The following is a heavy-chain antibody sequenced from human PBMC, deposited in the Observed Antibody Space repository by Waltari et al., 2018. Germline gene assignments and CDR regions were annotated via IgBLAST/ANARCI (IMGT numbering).Heavy chain of an antibody. CDR2: ISSSSSYI. V-gene: IGHV3-21*01. CDR1: GYTFGSSS. J-gene: IGHJ4*02. D-gene: IGHD3-22*01. CDR3: ASEDSSGYYD. Sequence: EVQLVESGGGMVNQGGSLRLHCAASGYTFGSSSQDRFRKAPGKGLESVSSISSSSSYIYYADSVRGRFTISSDNAKNSLYLQMNSLRAEDTAVYYCASEDSSGYYDSGQGTLVTVSS.